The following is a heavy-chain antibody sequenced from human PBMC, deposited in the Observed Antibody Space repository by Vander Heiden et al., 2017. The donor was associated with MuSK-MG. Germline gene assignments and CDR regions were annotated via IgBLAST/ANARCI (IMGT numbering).Heavy chain of an antibody. CDR2: IYYSGST. Sequence: LQESGPGLVKPSETLSLTCTVSGGSISSYYWSWIRQPPGKGLEWIGYIYYSGSTNYNPSLKSRVTISVDTSKNQFALKLSSVTAAETAVYYCARLAKERATTDDAFDIWGQGTMVTVSA. D-gene: IGHD1-1*01. CDR3: ARLAKERATTDDAFDI. J-gene: IGHJ3*02. CDR1: GGSISSYY. V-gene: IGHV4-59*01.